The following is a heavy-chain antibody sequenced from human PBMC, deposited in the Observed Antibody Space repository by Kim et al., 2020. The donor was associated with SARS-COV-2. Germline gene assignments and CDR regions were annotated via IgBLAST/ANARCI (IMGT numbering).Heavy chain of an antibody. D-gene: IGHD3-16*02. CDR1: GYTFTTHW. J-gene: IGHJ5*02. Sequence: ASVKVSCKASGYTFTTHWMHWVRQAPGQGLEWMGMINPNGGATAFAQKFQVRVTMTRDTSTSTVYMDLSSLSSDDTAVYYCARDNSQNFGGYPSAWWFDPWGQGTLVTVSS. CDR2: INPNGGAT. V-gene: IGHV1-46*01. CDR3: ARDNSQNFGGYPSAWWFDP.